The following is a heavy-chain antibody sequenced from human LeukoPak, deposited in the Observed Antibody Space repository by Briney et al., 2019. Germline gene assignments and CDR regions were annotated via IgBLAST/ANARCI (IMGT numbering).Heavy chain of an antibody. CDR1: GFTFSSYS. CDR2: ISSSSSYI. J-gene: IGHJ4*02. Sequence: GGSLRLSCAASGFTFSSYSMTWVRQAPGKGLEWVSSISSSSSYIYYADSVKGRFTISRDNAKNSLYLQMNSLRAEDTAVYYCARGGSSDPHDYWGQGTLVTVSS. CDR3: ARGGSSDPHDY. V-gene: IGHV3-21*01. D-gene: IGHD1-26*01.